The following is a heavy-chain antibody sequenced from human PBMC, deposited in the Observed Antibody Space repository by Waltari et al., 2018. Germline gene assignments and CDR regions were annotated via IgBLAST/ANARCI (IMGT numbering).Heavy chain of an antibody. J-gene: IGHJ5*02. V-gene: IGHV4-39*07. Sequence: QLQLQESGPGLVKPSETLSLTCTVSGGSISSSSYYWGWIRQPPGKGLEWIGSIYYSGITSDPPSINLRVTISVDTSTNQFSLKLSSVTAADTAVYYCASYARTTVTPWGQGTLVTVSS. CDR2: IYYSGIT. CDR3: ASYARTTVTP. D-gene: IGHD4-17*01. CDR1: GGSISSSSYY.